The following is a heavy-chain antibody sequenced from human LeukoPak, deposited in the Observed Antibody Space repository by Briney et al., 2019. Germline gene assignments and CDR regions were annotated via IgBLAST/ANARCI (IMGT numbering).Heavy chain of an antibody. CDR1: GFTFSSYA. CDR3: ARGKGIAAAGLDY. CDR2: ISYDGSNK. V-gene: IGHV3-30-3*01. Sequence: GGSLRLSCAASGFTFSSYAMHWVRQAPGKGLEWVAVISYDGSNKYYADSVKGRFTISRDNSKNTLYLQMNSLRAEDTAVYYCARGKGIAAAGLDYWGQGTLVTVSS. D-gene: IGHD6-13*01. J-gene: IGHJ4*02.